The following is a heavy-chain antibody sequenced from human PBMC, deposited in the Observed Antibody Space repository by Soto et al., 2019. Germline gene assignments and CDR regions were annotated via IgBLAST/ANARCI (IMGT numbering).Heavy chain of an antibody. Sequence: QVQLQESGPGLVKPSQTLSLTCTVSGGSLSSRGYYWTWIRQHPGKGLEWIGYIFHSGSPYYNPSLKSRVSISVDTSKNQFSLELSSVSAADTAVYFCASAYDYDATLNDAFDIWGQGTMVTVSS. V-gene: IGHV4-31*03. D-gene: IGHD3-16*01. CDR2: IFHSGSP. J-gene: IGHJ3*02. CDR3: ASAYDYDATLNDAFDI. CDR1: GGSLSSRGYY.